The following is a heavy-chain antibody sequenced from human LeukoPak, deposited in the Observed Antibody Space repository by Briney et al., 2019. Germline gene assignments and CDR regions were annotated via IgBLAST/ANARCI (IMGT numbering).Heavy chain of an antibody. CDR3: ARGRGTGGSNRDFYFYYYMDV. Sequence: PRASVKVSCTASGYTFPTFAIHWVRQAPGQRPEWMGWINGGNGNTKYSQKFQGRVTITRDTSAGTAYMELTSLRSEDMAVYYCARGRGTGGSNRDFYFYYYMDVWGNGTTVIVSS. J-gene: IGHJ6*03. D-gene: IGHD6-13*01. V-gene: IGHV1-3*01. CDR2: INGGNGNT. CDR1: GYTFPTFA.